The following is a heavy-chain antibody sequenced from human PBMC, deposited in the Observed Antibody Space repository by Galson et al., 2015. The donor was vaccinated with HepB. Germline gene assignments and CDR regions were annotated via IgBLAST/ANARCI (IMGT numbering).Heavy chain of an antibody. J-gene: IGHJ4*02. CDR3: ARVADAHYGDHSHFDY. Sequence: SLRLSCAASGFTFSDYYMSWIRQAPGKGLEWLSYISASTIYTNYADSVKGRFTVSRDNAKNSLNLQMNSLRAEDTAVYYCARVADAHYGDHSHFDYWGQGTLVTVFS. CDR1: GFTFSDYY. D-gene: IGHD4-17*01. V-gene: IGHV3-11*06. CDR2: ISASTIYT.